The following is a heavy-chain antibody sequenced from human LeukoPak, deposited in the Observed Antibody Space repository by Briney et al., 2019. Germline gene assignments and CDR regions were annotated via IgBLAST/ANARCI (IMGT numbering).Heavy chain of an antibody. CDR1: GGSISSYY. V-gene: IGHV4-4*07. CDR3: AREPIQYCSSTSCYPG. J-gene: IGHJ4*02. Sequence: SETLSLTCTVSGGSISSYYWSWIRQPAGKGLEWIGRIYTSGSTDYNPSLKSRVTMSVDTSKNQFSLKLSSVTAADTAVYYCAREPIQYCSSTSCYPGWGQGTLVTVSS. CDR2: IYTSGST. D-gene: IGHD2-2*01.